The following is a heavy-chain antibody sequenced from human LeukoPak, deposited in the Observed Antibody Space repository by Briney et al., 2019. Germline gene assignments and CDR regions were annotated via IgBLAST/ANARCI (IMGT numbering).Heavy chain of an antibody. Sequence: GRSLRLPCDASGFIFSTYVMHWVRQAPGAGLEWVAVVSKDGNRRYYGDSVKGRFSISRDNSKNALDLQMDTLRTEDTAVYYCTRESDIYDSSRGGYDSWGQGTLVTVSS. V-gene: IGHV3-30*04. J-gene: IGHJ4*02. CDR1: GFIFSTYV. D-gene: IGHD3-22*01. CDR3: TRESDIYDSSRGGYDS. CDR2: VSKDGNRR.